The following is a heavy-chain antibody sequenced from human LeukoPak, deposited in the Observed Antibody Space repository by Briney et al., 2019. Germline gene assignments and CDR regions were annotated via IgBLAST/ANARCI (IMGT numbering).Heavy chain of an antibody. J-gene: IGHJ5*02. D-gene: IGHD2-15*01. CDR1: GFTFSSYS. V-gene: IGHV3-21*04. Sequence: GGSLRLSCAASGFTFSSYSMNWVRQAPGKGLEWVSSISSSSSYIYYADSVKGRFTISRDNAKNSLYLQMNSLRAEDTAVYYCARDPCSGGSCYSAWGQGTLVTVSS. CDR3: ARDPCSGGSCYSA. CDR2: ISSSSSYI.